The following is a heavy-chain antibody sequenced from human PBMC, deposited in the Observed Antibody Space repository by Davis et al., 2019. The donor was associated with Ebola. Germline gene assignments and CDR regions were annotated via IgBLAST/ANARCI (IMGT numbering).Heavy chain of an antibody. Sequence: MPSETLSLTCAVYGGAFSGYYWSWIRQPPGKGLEWIGEINHSGSTNYNPSLKSRVTISVDTSKNQFPLKLSSVTAADTAMYYCARDRDSTSPPYYYYYMDVWGKGTTVTVSS. CDR1: GGAFSGYY. CDR2: INHSGST. V-gene: IGHV4-34*01. J-gene: IGHJ6*03. D-gene: IGHD6-6*01. CDR3: ARDRDSTSPPYYYYYMDV.